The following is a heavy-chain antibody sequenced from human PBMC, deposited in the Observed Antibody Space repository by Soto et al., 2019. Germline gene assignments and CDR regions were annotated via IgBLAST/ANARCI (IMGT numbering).Heavy chain of an antibody. J-gene: IGHJ2*01. D-gene: IGHD1-26*01. V-gene: IGHV4-59*01. CDR3: EDGIRASVPVSAFLLNRSSDL. CDR2: IYYGGST. Sequence: GKGLEWIGYIYYGGSTHYNPSLKSRVTISVDTSKNQFSLKLSSVTAADTFFFQAEDGIRASVPVSAFLLNRSSDL.